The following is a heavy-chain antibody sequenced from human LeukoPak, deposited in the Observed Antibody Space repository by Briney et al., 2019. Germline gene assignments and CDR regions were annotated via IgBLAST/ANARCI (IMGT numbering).Heavy chain of an antibody. CDR2: ISSSSSYI. Sequence: GGSLRLSCAASGFTFSSHSMNWVRQAPGKGLEWVSSISSSSSYIYYADSVKGRFTISRDNAKNSLYLQMNSLRAEDTAVYYCARAWKYYYGMDVWGQGTTVTVSS. CDR3: ARAWKYYYGMDV. CDR1: GFTFSSHS. J-gene: IGHJ6*02. V-gene: IGHV3-21*01. D-gene: IGHD1-1*01.